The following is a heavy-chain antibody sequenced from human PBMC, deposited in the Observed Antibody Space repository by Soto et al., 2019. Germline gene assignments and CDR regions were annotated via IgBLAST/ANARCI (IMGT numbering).Heavy chain of an antibody. D-gene: IGHD6-13*01. J-gene: IGHJ6*02. CDR2: ISSTSSII. Sequence: EVPLVESGGGLVQPGGSLRLSCVASGFTLSIYSMNWVRQAPGKGLEWVSYISSTSSIIYYADSVKGRFTISRDNAKNSLYLQMNSLRDEDTAVYHCARPYSSRWSIYYGLDVWGQGTTVTVS. V-gene: IGHV3-48*02. CDR3: ARPYSSRWSIYYGLDV. CDR1: GFTLSIYS.